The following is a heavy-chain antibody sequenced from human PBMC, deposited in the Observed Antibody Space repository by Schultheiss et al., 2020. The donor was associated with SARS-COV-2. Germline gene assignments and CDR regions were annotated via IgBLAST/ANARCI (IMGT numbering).Heavy chain of an antibody. CDR3: ARAPRGSWYSFDS. CDR2: ISYDGSDQ. D-gene: IGHD6-13*01. V-gene: IGHV3-33*08. J-gene: IGHJ4*02. Sequence: GGSLRLSCAASGFPFSTYDMHWVRQAPGKGLEWVAVISYDGSDQNYDESVKGRFTVSRDNSKNTLYLQMNSLRAEDTAVYYCARAPRGSWYSFDSWGQGTLVTVSS. CDR1: GFPFSTYD.